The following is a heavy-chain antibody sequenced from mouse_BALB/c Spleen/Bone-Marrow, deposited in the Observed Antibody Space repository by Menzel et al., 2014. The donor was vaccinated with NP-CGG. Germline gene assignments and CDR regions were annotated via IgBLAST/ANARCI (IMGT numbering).Heavy chain of an antibody. CDR1: GFTFSSYG. V-gene: IGHV5-6*01. CDR2: IRSGGSYT. CDR3: PTRAGASYGLYLFAY. D-gene: IGHD2-10*01. Sequence: EVMLVESGGELVKPGGSLQLSCAASGFTFSSYGMSWVRQTPDNRLAWVATIRSGGSYTYYPDSSTGRFTISRDNAKNSLYLQMRSLKSQARAIYYCPTRAGASYGLYLFAYWGQATLVTVSP. J-gene: IGHJ3*01.